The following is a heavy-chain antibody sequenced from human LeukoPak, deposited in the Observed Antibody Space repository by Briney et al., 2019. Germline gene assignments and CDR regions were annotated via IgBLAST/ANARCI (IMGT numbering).Heavy chain of an antibody. V-gene: IGHV1-69*13. CDR3: ARTTVVTPSSHAFDI. CDR2: IIPIFGTA. Sequence: SVKVSCKASGGTFSSYAISWVRQAPGQGLEWMGGIIPIFGTANYAQKFQGRGTITADESTSTAYMELSSLRSEDTAVYYCARTTVVTPSSHAFDIWGQGTMVTVSS. D-gene: IGHD4-23*01. CDR1: GGTFSSYA. J-gene: IGHJ3*02.